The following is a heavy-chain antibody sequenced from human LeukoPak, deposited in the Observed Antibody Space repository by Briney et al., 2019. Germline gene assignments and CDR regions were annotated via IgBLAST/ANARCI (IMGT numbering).Heavy chain of an antibody. CDR3: ARDRGWAVAGPNFRY. D-gene: IGHD6-19*01. Sequence: ASVKVSCKASGYTFTSYGISWVRQAPGHGLEWMGWISAYNGNTNYAQKLQGRVTMTTDTSTSTAYMELRSLRSDDTAVYYCARDRGWAVAGPNFRYWGQGTLVTVSS. CDR1: GYTFTSYG. J-gene: IGHJ4*02. V-gene: IGHV1-18*01. CDR2: ISAYNGNT.